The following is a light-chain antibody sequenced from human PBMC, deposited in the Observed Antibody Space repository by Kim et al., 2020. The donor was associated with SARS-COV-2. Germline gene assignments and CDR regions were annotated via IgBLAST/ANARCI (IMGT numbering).Light chain of an antibody. CDR3: QQYNNWPPYT. J-gene: IGKJ2*01. V-gene: IGKV3-15*01. CDR2: DAS. Sequence: VSPGERATLSCRASQSVSSNLAWYQQKPGQAPRLLIYDASTRATGIPPRFSGSGSGTEFTLTISSLQSEDFAVYYCQQYNNWPPYTFGQGTKLEIK. CDR1: QSVSSN.